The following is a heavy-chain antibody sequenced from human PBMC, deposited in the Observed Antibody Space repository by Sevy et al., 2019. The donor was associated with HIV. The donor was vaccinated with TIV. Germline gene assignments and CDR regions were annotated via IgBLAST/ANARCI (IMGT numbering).Heavy chain of an antibody. CDR2: IYTSGST. J-gene: IGHJ3*02. Sequence: SETLSLTCTVSGGSISSYYWSWIRQPAGKGLEWIGRIYTSGSTNYNPSLKSRVTMSVDTSKNQFSRKLSSVTAADTAVYYCARDYYYDFWSGYSPDAFDIWGQGTMVTVSS. V-gene: IGHV4-4*07. D-gene: IGHD3-3*01. CDR3: ARDYYYDFWSGYSPDAFDI. CDR1: GGSISSYY.